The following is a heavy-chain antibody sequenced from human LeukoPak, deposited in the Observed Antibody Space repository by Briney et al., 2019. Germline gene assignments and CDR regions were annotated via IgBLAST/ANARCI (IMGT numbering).Heavy chain of an antibody. J-gene: IGHJ4*02. D-gene: IGHD6-19*01. CDR1: GFIFGNHW. Sequence: GGSLRLSCAASGFIFGNHWMTWVRQAPGKGLEWVANIKQDGSVKHYVDSVKGRFTISRDNAKNSLYLQMNSLRAEDTAVYYCARHSNGWSEGTYWGQGTLVTVTS. CDR2: IKQDGSVK. V-gene: IGHV3-7*03. CDR3: ARHSNGWSEGTY.